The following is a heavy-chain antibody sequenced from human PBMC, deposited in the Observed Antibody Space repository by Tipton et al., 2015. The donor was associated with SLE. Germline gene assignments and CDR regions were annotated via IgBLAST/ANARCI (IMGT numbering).Heavy chain of an antibody. CDR3: AKGSGWYKD. J-gene: IGHJ4*02. CDR1: GDSLSSSY. CDR2: IDDSGNT. D-gene: IGHD6-19*01. Sequence: TLSLTCIVSGDSLSSSYWWWIRQPPGKGREWIGSIDDSGNTNSNPSLTSLVTMSIDTSKSQFSLKLSSVTAADTAVFYCAKGSGWYKDWGQGTLVTVSS. V-gene: IGHV4-59*01.